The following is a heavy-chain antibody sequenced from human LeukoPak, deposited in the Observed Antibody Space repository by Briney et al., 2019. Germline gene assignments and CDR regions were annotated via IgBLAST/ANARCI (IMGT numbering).Heavy chain of an antibody. CDR3: ARCDSGGWFFDS. J-gene: IGHJ5*01. V-gene: IGHV4-34*01. CDR2: INQSGST. D-gene: IGHD6-19*01. Sequence: SETLSLTCAVSGGSFSGYSWNWIRQPPGKGLEWIGEINQSGSTKYNPSLKSCVTMSIDTSKSQFSLRLNSMTAADTALYYCARCDSGGWFFDSWGQGALVTVSS. CDR1: GGSFSGYS.